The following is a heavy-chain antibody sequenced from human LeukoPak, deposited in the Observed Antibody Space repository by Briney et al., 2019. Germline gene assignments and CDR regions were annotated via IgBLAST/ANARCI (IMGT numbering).Heavy chain of an antibody. D-gene: IGHD1-1*01. Sequence: SETLSLTRSVSRDSIYNKYWSWSPPPAGEGVWWSGRVFSSGTTYYNPSLKSRVTMTVDPSKNQFSLNLNSVTASDTAVYYCARDQGYTYWQTQYFDYWGQGMLVTVSS. CDR1: RDSIYNKY. V-gene: IGHV4-4*07. J-gene: IGHJ4*02. CDR3: ARDQGYTYWQTQYFDY. CDR2: VFSSGTT.